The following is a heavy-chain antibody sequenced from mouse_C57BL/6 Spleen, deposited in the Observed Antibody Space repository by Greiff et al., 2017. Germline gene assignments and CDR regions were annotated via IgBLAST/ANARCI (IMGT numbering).Heavy chain of an antibody. J-gene: IGHJ2*01. D-gene: IGHD2-1*01. CDR3: ARRIYYGYYAYYFDY. V-gene: IGHV1-54*01. CDR1: GYAFTNYL. Sequence: QVQLQQSGAELVRPGTSVKVSCKASGYAFTNYLIEWVKQRPGQGLEWIGVINPGSGGTNYNEKFKGKATLTADKSSSTAYMQLSSLTSEDSAVYFYARRIYYGYYAYYFDYWGQGTTLTVSS. CDR2: INPGSGGT.